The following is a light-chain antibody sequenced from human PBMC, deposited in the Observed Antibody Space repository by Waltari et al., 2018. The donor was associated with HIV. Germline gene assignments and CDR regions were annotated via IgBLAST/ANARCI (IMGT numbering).Light chain of an antibody. CDR3: STWDDSLSANV. CDR1: PSNIRCHT. Sequence: QSVLTQPPSASATPGSRDTIPCSGSPSNIRCHTVHWYQQPPGAAPKPLIFDNNQRPSGVPGRFSGSRSGTSATLAISGLQSGDEADYYCSTWDDSLSANVFASGTTVTVL. V-gene: IGLV1-44*01. J-gene: IGLJ1*01. CDR2: DNN.